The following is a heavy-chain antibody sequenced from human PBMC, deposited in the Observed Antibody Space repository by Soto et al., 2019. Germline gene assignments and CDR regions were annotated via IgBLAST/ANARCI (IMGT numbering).Heavy chain of an antibody. CDR1: GGSIDNYEYY. J-gene: IGHJ4*02. CDR3: ARDRSHSPDYFDL. V-gene: IGHV4-30-4*01. CDR2: IYYSGRT. Sequence: SETLSVTCTVSGGSIDNYEYYWTWIRQPPGKGLEWVGYIYYSGRTNYNPSLNSRLTISLDTSKNQFSLRLTSVSAADTAMYYCARDRSHSPDYFDLWGQVPMFPVSP. D-gene: IGHD2-15*01.